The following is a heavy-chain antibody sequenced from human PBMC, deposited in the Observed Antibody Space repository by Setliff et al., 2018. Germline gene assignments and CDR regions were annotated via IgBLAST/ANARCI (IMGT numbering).Heavy chain of an antibody. CDR1: GYTFTDHY. CDR2: INPNNGGT. J-gene: IGHJ3*02. D-gene: IGHD3-22*01. V-gene: IGHV1-2*06. CDR3: ARDLDYQYYYDSSGRDAFDI. Sequence: ASVKVSCKASGYTFTDHYLYWVRQAPGQGLECMGRINPNNGGTNYAQKFQGRVTLTRDTSITTVYMELSTLTSDDTAVYYCARDLDYQYYYDSSGRDAFDIWGQGTMVTVSS.